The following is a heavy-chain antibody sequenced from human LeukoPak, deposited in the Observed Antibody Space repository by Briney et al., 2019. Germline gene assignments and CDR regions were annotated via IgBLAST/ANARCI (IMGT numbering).Heavy chain of an antibody. V-gene: IGHV1-24*01. CDR1: GYTLTELS. CDR3: ATVDLYGSGSYFFDY. J-gene: IGHJ4*02. CDR2: FDPEDGET. Sequence: ASVKVSCKVSGYTLTELSMHGVRQAPGKGLEWMGGFDPEDGETIYAQKFQGRVTMTEDTSTDTAYMELSSLRSEDTAVYYCATVDLYGSGSYFFDYWGQGTLVTVSS. D-gene: IGHD3-10*01.